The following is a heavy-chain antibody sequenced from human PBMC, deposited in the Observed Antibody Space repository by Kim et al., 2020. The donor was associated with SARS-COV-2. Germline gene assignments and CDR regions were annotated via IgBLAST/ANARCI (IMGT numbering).Heavy chain of an antibody. CDR1: GGSINTDY. CDR2: ISDTGST. CDR3: ARNVWGGYSRLDY. V-gene: IGHV4-59*01. D-gene: IGHD3-3*01. J-gene: IGHJ4*02. Sequence: SETLSLTCTVAGGSINTDYWSWIRQPPGKGLEWIGDISDTGSTDYNPSLKNRVTISEDASKNQFSLKLTSVTAADTAMYYCARNVWGGYSRLDYWGQGTLVTVSS.